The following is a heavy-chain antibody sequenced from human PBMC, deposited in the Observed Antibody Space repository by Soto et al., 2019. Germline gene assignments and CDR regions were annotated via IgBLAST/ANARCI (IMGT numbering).Heavy chain of an antibody. Sequence: ETLFLTCAVYGGSFKGYYWSWIRQPPGTGLEWIGEINHSGSTNYNPSLKSRVTISVDTSKNQFSLKLSSVTAADTAVYYGARDQLWLYCSYGREVWGKGTTVSV. CDR2: INHSGST. CDR1: GGSFKGYY. CDR3: ARDQLWLYCSYGREV. J-gene: IGHJ6*04. D-gene: IGHD3-10*01. V-gene: IGHV4-34*01.